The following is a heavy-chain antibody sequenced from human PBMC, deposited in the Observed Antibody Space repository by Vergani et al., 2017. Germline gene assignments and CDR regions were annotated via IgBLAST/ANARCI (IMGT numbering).Heavy chain of an antibody. CDR2: IYHSGST. CDR3: ARGWAYSGYDFDYFDY. Sequence: QVQLQESGPGLVKPSETLSLTCTVSGYSISSGYYWGWIRQPPGKGLEWIGSIYHSGSTYYNPSLKSRVTISVDTSKNQFSLKLSSVTAADTAVYYCARGWAYSGYDFDYFDYWGQGTLVTVSS. CDR1: GYSISSGYY. V-gene: IGHV4-38-2*02. J-gene: IGHJ4*02. D-gene: IGHD5-12*01.